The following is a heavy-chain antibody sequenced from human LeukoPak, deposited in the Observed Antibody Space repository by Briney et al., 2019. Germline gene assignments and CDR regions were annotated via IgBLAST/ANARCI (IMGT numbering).Heavy chain of an antibody. J-gene: IGHJ4*02. V-gene: IGHV3-74*01. D-gene: IGHD1-26*01. CDR2: ISDDGTNR. CDR1: GFTFSSHW. Sequence: GGSLRLSCAASGFTFSSHWMHWVRQAPGKGLVWVSRISDDGTNRNYADSVKGRFTISRDNAKNSLYLQMNSLRAEDTAVYYCAAPRSGSYHVLFDYWGRGTQVTVSS. CDR3: AAPRSGSYHVLFDY.